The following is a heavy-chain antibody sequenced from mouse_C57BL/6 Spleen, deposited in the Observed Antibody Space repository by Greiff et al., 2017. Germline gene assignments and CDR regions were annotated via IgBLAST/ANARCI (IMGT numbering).Heavy chain of an antibody. CDR2: IYPGSGST. J-gene: IGHJ1*03. V-gene: IGHV1-55*01. Sequence: QVQLQQPGAELVKPGASVQMSCKASGYTFTSYWITWVKQRPGQGLEWIGDIYPGSGSTNYNEKFKSKATLTVDTSSSTAYMQLSSLTSEDSAVYYCARTAGSTVVYWYFDVWGTGTTVTVSS. CDR1: GYTFTSYW. D-gene: IGHD1-1*01. CDR3: ARTAGSTVVYWYFDV.